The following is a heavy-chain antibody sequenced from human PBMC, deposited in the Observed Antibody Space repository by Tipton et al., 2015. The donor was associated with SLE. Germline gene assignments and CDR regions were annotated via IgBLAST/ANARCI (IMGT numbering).Heavy chain of an antibody. CDR1: GDSISRNSYY. V-gene: IGHV4-61*09. J-gene: IGHJ6*03. Sequence: TLSLTCTVSGDSISRNSYYWSWIRQPAGKGLEWIGEINHSGSTNYNPSLKSRVTISVDTSKNQFSLKLSSVTAADTAVYYCAREPVYYYYYMDVWGKGTTVTVSS. CDR3: AREPVYYYYYMDV. CDR2: INHSGST.